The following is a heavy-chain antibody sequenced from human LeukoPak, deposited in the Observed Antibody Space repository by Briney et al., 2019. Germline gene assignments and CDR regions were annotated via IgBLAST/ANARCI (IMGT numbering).Heavy chain of an antibody. D-gene: IGHD2-2*01. CDR1: GGSISSYY. CDR2: IYYSGST. Sequence: PSETLSLTCTVSGGSISSYYWSWIRQPPGKGLEWIGYIYYSGSTNYNASLKSRVTISVDTSKNQFSLKLSSVTAADTAVYYCTRVLGGEVPAALDVYYYYYMDVWGKGTTVTISS. J-gene: IGHJ6*03. V-gene: IGHV4-59*01. CDR3: TRVLGGEVPAALDVYYYYYMDV.